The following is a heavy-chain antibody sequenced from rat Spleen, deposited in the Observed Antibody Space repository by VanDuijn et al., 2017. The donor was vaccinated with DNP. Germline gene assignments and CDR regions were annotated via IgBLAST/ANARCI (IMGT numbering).Heavy chain of an antibody. CDR3: ARDTLDY. D-gene: IGHD2-5*01. Sequence: EVQLVESGGGLVQPGRSLKLSCAASGFTFSNYDMAWVRQAPTKGLEWVASISTSGGSTYYRDSVKGRFTVSRDNAKSTLYLQMDSLRSEDTATYYCARDTLDYWGQGVMVTVSS. CDR1: GFTFSNYD. CDR2: ISTSGGST. J-gene: IGHJ2*01. V-gene: IGHV5-25*01.